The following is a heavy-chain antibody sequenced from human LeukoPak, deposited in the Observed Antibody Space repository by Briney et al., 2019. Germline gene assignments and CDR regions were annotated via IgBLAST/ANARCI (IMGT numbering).Heavy chain of an antibody. J-gene: IGHJ5*02. Sequence: KSGGSLRLSCAAPGFIFSDYYMSWIRQPAGKGLEWIGRIYTSGSTNYNPSLKSRVTMSVDTSKNQFSLKLSSVTAADTAVYYCARDIFAGHRQDHWFDPWGQGTLVTVSS. CDR1: GFIFSDYY. V-gene: IGHV4-4*07. CDR2: IYTSGST. CDR3: ARDIFAGHRQDHWFDP. D-gene: IGHD1-14*01.